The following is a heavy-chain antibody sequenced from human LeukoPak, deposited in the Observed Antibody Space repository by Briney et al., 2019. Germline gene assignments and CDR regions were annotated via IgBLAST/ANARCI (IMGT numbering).Heavy chain of an antibody. V-gene: IGHV1-69*05. CDR1: GGTFSSYA. CDR2: IIPIFGTA. J-gene: IGHJ6*04. Sequence: SVKVSGKASGGTFSSYAISWVRQAPGQGLEWMGGIIPIFGTANYAQKFQGRVTITTDESTSTAYMELSSLRSEDTAVYYCATSAVEFDNDLYADASGKATTVTFSS. D-gene: IGHD1-1*01. CDR3: ATSAVEFDNDLYADA.